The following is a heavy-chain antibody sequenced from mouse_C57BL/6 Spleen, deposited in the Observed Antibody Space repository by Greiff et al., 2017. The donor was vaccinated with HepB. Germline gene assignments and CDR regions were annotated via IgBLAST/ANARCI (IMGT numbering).Heavy chain of an antibody. CDR1: GYTFTEYT. D-gene: IGHD2-2*01. CDR3: ARLEGPLYYVYDEYYFDY. V-gene: IGHV1-62-2*01. Sequence: VQLKQSGAELVKPGASVKLSCKASGYTFTEYTIHWVKQRSGHGLEWIGWFYTGSGSIKYNEKFKDKAILTADKSPSTVYMELSRLTSEDSAVYICARLEGPLYYVYDEYYFDYWGQGTTLTVSS. CDR2: FYTGSGSI. J-gene: IGHJ2*01.